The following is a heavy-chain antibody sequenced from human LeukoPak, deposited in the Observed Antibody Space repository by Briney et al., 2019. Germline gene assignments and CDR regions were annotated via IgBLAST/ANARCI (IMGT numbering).Heavy chain of an antibody. J-gene: IGHJ3*02. CDR1: GYTFTSYD. CDR2: MNPNSGNT. CDR3: ARETTVTTDAFDI. V-gene: IGHV1-8*01. Sequence: ASVKVSCKGSGYTFTSYDINWVRQATAQGLEWMGWMNPNSGNTDYAQKFQGRVTMTRNTSISTAYMELSSLRSEDTAVYYCARETTVTTDAFDIWGQGTMVTVSS. D-gene: IGHD4-17*01.